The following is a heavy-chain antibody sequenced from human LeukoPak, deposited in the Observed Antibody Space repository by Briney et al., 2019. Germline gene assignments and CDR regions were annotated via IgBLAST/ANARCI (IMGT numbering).Heavy chain of an antibody. CDR1: GFTFSSYG. CDR2: ISYDGSNK. Sequence: GGSLRLSCAASGFTFSSYGMHWVRQAPGKGLEWVAVISYDGSNKYYAGSVKGRFSISRDNSKNTLYLQMNSLRAEDTAVYYCAKPHPYCSSTSCSLNDWGQGTLVTVSS. D-gene: IGHD2-2*01. V-gene: IGHV3-30*18. CDR3: AKPHPYCSSTSCSLND. J-gene: IGHJ4*02.